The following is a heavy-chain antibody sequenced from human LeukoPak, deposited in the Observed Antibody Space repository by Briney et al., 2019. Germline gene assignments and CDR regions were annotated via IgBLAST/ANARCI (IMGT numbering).Heavy chain of an antibody. Sequence: PGRSLRLSCAASGFTFSSYGMHWVRQAPGKGLEWVAVIWYDGSNKYYADSVKGRFTISRDNSKNTLYPQMNSLRAEDTAVYYCARDRLLWFGELFDYWGQGTLVTVSS. V-gene: IGHV3-33*01. J-gene: IGHJ4*02. CDR2: IWYDGSNK. CDR3: ARDRLLWFGELFDY. D-gene: IGHD3-10*01. CDR1: GFTFSSYG.